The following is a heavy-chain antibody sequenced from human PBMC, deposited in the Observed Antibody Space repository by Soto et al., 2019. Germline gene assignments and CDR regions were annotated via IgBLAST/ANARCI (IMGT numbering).Heavy chain of an antibody. CDR3: ARDADILTGSDAFDI. V-gene: IGHV3-11*05. D-gene: IGHD3-9*01. J-gene: IGHJ3*02. CDR2: IGSSSSYT. Sequence: EGSLRLSCAAYGFTFSDYYMSWIRQAPGKGLEWVSYIGSSSSYTNYADSVKGRFTISRDSAKNSLYLQMNSLRAEDTAVYYCARDADILTGSDAFDIWGQGTMVTVSS. CDR1: GFTFSDYY.